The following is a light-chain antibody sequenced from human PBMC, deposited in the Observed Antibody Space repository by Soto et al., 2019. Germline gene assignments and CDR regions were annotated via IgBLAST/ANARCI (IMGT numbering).Light chain of an antibody. CDR1: QDIRNY. Sequence: IQMTQSPSSLSASVGEIVTSNCQASQDIRNYLNWYQQKPGKAPXXLIYDASNLETGVPSRFIGSGSGTDFTFTISSMKPEDIATDYCQQYDNTLTFGPGTKVDIK. CDR2: DAS. V-gene: IGKV1-33*01. J-gene: IGKJ3*01. CDR3: QQYDNTLT.